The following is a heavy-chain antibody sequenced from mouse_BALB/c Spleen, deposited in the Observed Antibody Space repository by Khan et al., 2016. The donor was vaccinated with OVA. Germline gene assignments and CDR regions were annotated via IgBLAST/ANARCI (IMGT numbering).Heavy chain of an antibody. CDR1: GYTFTSYT. CDR3: VRSGAYYRYDGYFDD. Sequence: VQLQQSGAELARPGASVKMSCKASGYTFTSYTMHWVKQRPGQGLEWIGYINPSNTYTNYNQQFKDKATLTADKSSNTASMQLSSLISEDAAVYYCVRSGAYYRYDGYFDDWGAGTTVTVSS. J-gene: IGHJ1*01. D-gene: IGHD2-14*01. CDR2: INPSNTYT. V-gene: IGHV1-4*01.